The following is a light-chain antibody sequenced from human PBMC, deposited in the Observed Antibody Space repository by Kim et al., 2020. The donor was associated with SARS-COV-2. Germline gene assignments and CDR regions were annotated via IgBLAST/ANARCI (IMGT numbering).Light chain of an antibody. J-gene: IGKJ1*01. V-gene: IGKV3-20*01. CDR3: QQYAGSPT. CDR1: QSLRGTY. Sequence: LPPGERVTLSCRASQSLRGTYLAWYQQKPGQTPRLLIYGASNRAPDTPDRFSGSGSETDFTLTISGLEPEDFAVYYCQQYAGSPTFGPGTKVDIK. CDR2: GAS.